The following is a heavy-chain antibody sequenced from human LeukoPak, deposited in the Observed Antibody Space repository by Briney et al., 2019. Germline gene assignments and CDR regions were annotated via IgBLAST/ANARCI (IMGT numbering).Heavy chain of an antibody. V-gene: IGHV3-48*02. CDR1: GFTFSSHS. J-gene: IGHJ4*02. CDR3: ARGRPYYFDY. CDR2: IISSGSTR. Sequence: GGSLRLSCAASGFTFSSHSMNWVRRAPGKGLEWVSYIISSGSTRNYADSVEGRFTISRDNAKNSLYLQMDDLRDEDTAVYYCARGRPYYFDYWGQGALVTVSS.